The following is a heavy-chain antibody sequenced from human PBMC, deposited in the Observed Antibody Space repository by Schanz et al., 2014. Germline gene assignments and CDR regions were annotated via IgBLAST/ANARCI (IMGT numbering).Heavy chain of an antibody. CDR1: GFTFSDYY. D-gene: IGHD2-2*02. Sequence: VLLVDSGGGLVQPGGSLRLSCAASGFTFSDYYMSWIRQAPGKGLEWVSYISSDNNYAYYADSVKGRFTISRDNSKNTLSLQLNSLRADDTAVYYCAKHLYQYNYYGMDVWGQGTTVTVSS. V-gene: IGHV3-11*05. CDR3: AKHLYQYNYYGMDV. CDR2: ISSDNNYA. J-gene: IGHJ6*02.